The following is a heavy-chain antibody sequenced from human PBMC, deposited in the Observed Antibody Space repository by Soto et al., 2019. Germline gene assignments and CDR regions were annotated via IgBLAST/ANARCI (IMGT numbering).Heavy chain of an antibody. CDR2: MLYSGLT. Sequence: SETLSLTCSVSGYSVSSSDYYWAWIRQPPGKGLEWIGSMLYSGLTYYNPSLKSRVTLAVDTSKNQFSVRLNSVTASDTAVYYCAPLSVSLSGPYGIHVWGQGTTVTVSS. CDR1: GYSVSSSDYY. J-gene: IGHJ6*02. CDR3: APLSVSLSGPYGIHV. D-gene: IGHD2-15*01. V-gene: IGHV4-39*01.